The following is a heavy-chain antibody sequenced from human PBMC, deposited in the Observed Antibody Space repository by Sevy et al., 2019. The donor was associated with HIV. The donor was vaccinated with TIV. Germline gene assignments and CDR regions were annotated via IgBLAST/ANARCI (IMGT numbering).Heavy chain of an antibody. CDR1: GFTFSSYW. CDR2: IKQDMSEK. Sequence: GGSLRLSCAASGFTFSSYWMTGVRQAPWKGLEWVANIKQDMSEKYYADSVKGRFTISRDNARNSVYLQMESLRAEDTAVYYCARAQQVTMLVVIGGLYFDFWGQGTLVTVSS. J-gene: IGHJ4*02. D-gene: IGHD3-22*01. V-gene: IGHV3-7*01. CDR3: ARAQQVTMLVVIGGLYFDF.